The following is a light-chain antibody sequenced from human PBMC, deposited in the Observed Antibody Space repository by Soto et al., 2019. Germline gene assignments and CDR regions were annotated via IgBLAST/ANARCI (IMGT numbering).Light chain of an antibody. CDR1: QSVINY. CDR3: QQRYISPPWT. V-gene: IGKV3-11*01. Sequence: EVVLTQSPATLSLSPGERATLSCRASQSVINYLAWYQQKPGQAPRLLIYDASKRATGVAPRFSGSGSGTDFTLTISSLEPEDLAVYYCQQRYISPPWTFGQGTKVEIK. CDR2: DAS. J-gene: IGKJ1*01.